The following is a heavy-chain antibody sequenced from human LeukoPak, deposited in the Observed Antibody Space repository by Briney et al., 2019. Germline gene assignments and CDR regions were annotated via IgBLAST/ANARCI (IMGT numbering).Heavy chain of an antibody. J-gene: IGHJ4*02. CDR3: ARGLRLGELRDY. V-gene: IGHV4-34*01. CDR1: GGSFSGYY. Sequence: SETLSLTCAVYGGSFSGYYWSWIRQPPGKGLEWIGEISHSGSTNYNPSLKSRVTISVDTSKNQFSLKLSSVTAADTAVYYCARGLRLGELRDYWGQGTLVTVSS. CDR2: ISHSGST. D-gene: IGHD3-16*01.